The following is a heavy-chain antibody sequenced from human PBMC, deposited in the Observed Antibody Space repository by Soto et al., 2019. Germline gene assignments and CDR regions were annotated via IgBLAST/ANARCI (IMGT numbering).Heavy chain of an antibody. CDR3: AKDLAGGGAH. V-gene: IGHV3-30*18. Sequence: QVQLVESGGGVVQPGRSLRLSCATSGFSFSSYGMHWVRQAPGKGLEWVARISYDGSNKYYAESVKGRFTISRDNSKNALYVQMNSRRAEDPVVYYCAKDLAGGGAHWGQGALVTVAS. CDR2: ISYDGSNK. CDR1: GFSFSSYG. D-gene: IGHD3-16*01. J-gene: IGHJ4*02.